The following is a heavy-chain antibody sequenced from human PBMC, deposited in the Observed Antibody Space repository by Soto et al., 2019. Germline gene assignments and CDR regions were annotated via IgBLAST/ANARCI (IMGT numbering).Heavy chain of an antibody. D-gene: IGHD2-2*01. CDR3: AKVRPLRDCTRTSCLGAFDI. V-gene: IGHV3-23*01. Sequence: EVQLLESGGGWVKLGGSLSLSLAAPGFTFSSYAMSWVRQAPGKGLEWDSAITASGDTTYYADSVKGRFPISRDNSKSTMYLQMNSLRAEDTAVYYCAKVRPLRDCTRTSCLGAFDIWGQGTMVTVSS. CDR2: ITASGDTT. J-gene: IGHJ3*02. CDR1: GFTFSSYA.